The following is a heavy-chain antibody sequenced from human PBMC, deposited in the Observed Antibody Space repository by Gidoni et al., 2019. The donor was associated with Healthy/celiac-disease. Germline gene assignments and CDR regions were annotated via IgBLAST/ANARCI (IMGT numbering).Heavy chain of an antibody. D-gene: IGHD3-10*01. J-gene: IGHJ3*02. Sequence: EVQLLESGGGLVQPGGSLRLSCAASGLTFSSYAMSWVRQAPGKGLEWVSAISGSGGSTYYADSVKGRFTISRDNSKNTLYLQMNSLRAEDTAVYYCAKGIVWFGAPHDAFDIWGQGTMVTVSS. CDR1: GLTFSSYA. V-gene: IGHV3-23*01. CDR3: AKGIVWFGAPHDAFDI. CDR2: ISGSGGST.